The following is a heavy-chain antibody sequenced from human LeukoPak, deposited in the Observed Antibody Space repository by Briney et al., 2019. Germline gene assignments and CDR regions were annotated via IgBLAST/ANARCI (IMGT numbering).Heavy chain of an antibody. V-gene: IGHV5-51*01. J-gene: IGHJ5*02. Sequence: GESLKVSCKSSGYSFTNYWIAWVRQMPGKGLEWMGIIYPGDSDIRYSPSFQGQVTISADKSISTAYLQWSSLKASDTAMYYCARSVSGRVVVIENWFDPWGQGTLVTVSS. CDR1: GYSFTNYW. CDR3: ARSVSGRVVVIENWFDP. D-gene: IGHD3-22*01. CDR2: IYPGDSDI.